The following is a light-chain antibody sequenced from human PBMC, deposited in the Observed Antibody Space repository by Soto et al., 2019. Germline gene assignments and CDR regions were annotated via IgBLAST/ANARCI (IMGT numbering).Light chain of an antibody. CDR1: QSISTF. Sequence: DIQMTQSPSSLSASVGDRVTIICRASQSISTFLNWYHQKPGKAPKVLIYAASSLQSGVPSRFSGSGSGTDFTLTISSLQPEDFVTYYCQQSYSIPWTFGQGTKVEIK. CDR2: AAS. CDR3: QQSYSIPWT. V-gene: IGKV1-39*01. J-gene: IGKJ1*01.